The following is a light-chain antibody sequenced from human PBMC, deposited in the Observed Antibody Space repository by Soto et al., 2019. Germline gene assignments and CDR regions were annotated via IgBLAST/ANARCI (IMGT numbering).Light chain of an antibody. CDR3: HPYDNWLWT. CDR2: GAF. V-gene: IGKV3-15*01. CDR1: QSVSRN. Sequence: EVVLTQSPVTLSVSPGERATLSCRASQSVSRNLAWYQQIPGQAPRLVIHGAFTRATGIPDRFSGSGSGTEFTPSINSLQSEDFEVYYCHPYDNWLWTLGPGTSVDIK. J-gene: IGKJ1*01.